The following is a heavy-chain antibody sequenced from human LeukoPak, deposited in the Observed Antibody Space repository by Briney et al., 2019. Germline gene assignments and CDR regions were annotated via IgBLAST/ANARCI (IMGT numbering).Heavy chain of an antibody. CDR3: ARIIAVAAAPGWVDP. Sequence: SETLSLTCTVSGGSISSSGYYWGWSRQPPGEGLEWIGNIYYSGSTYYNPSLKSRVTMSVDTSKNQFSLKLSSVTAADTAVYYCARIIAVAAAPGWVDPWGQGTLVTVSS. V-gene: IGHV4-39*01. CDR1: GGSISSSGYY. CDR2: IYYSGST. J-gene: IGHJ5*02. D-gene: IGHD6-13*01.